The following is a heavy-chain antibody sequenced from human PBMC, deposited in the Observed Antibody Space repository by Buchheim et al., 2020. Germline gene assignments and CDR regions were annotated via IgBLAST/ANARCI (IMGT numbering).Heavy chain of an antibody. V-gene: IGHV4-59*01. D-gene: IGHD1/OR15-1a*01. Sequence: QVQLQESGPRLVKPSETLSLTCTVSGDSISDYYWNWIRLPPGKALEWIGNIYYNGRTNYNPSLKSRVTISIDTSKNHFSLNLTSVTAADTALYYCARAGTGPPPYYYYDMDVWGQGTT. J-gene: IGHJ6*02. CDR1: GDSISDYY. CDR3: ARAGTGPPPYYYYDMDV. CDR2: IYYNGRT.